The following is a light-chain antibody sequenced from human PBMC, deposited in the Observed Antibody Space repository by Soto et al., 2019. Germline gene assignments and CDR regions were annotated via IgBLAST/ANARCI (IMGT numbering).Light chain of an antibody. Sequence: VFTQSPATLSLCPGERATLSCRASQSVSSYLAWYQQKPGQAPRLLIYDASNRATGIPARFSGSGSGTDFTLTISGLEPEDFAVYYCQQRSNWLPITFGQGTRLAI. V-gene: IGKV3-11*01. CDR3: QQRSNWLPIT. CDR2: DAS. J-gene: IGKJ5*01. CDR1: QSVSSY.